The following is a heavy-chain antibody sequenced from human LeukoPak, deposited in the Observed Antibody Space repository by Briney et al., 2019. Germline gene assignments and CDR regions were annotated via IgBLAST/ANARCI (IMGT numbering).Heavy chain of an antibody. CDR1: GGTFSSYA. CDR3: ASKRGEVVPAAIGAFDI. D-gene: IGHD2-2*02. Sequence: GASVKVSCKASGGTFSSYAISWVRQAPGQGLEWMGGIIPIFGTANYAQKFQGRVTITTDESTSTAYMELSSLRSEDTAVYYCASKRGEVVPAAIGAFDIWGQGTMVTVSS. V-gene: IGHV1-69*05. CDR2: IIPIFGTA. J-gene: IGHJ3*02.